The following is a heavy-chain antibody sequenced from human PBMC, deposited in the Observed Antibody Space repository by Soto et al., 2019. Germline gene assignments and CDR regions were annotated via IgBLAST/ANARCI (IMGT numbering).Heavy chain of an antibody. CDR3: ARGRNYYGSSGYLFDY. J-gene: IGHJ4*02. V-gene: IGHV1-69*13. CDR1: GGTFSSYA. Sequence: ASVKVSCKASGGTFSSYAISWVRQAPGQGLEWMGGIIPIFGTANYAQKFQGRVTITADESTSTAYMELSSLRSEDTAVYYCARGRNYYGSSGYLFDYWGQGTLVTVSS. D-gene: IGHD3-22*01. CDR2: IIPIFGTA.